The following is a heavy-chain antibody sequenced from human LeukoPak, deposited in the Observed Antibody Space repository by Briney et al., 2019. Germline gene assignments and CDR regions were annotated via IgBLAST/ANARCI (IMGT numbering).Heavy chain of an antibody. CDR3: ATRSYSSSWYWFDP. D-gene: IGHD6-13*01. Sequence: ASVKVSCEVSGYTLTELSMHWVRQAPGKGLEWMGGFDPEDGETIYAQKFQGRVTMTEDTSTDTAYMELSSLRSEDTAVYYCATRSYSSSWYWFDPWGQGTLVTVSS. CDR2: FDPEDGET. CDR1: GYTLTELS. V-gene: IGHV1-24*01. J-gene: IGHJ5*02.